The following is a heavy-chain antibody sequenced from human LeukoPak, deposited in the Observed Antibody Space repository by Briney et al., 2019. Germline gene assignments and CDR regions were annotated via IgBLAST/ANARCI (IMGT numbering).Heavy chain of an antibody. CDR3: AQHGNPPYYFDY. Sequence: GGSLRLSCAASGFTFSSYAMSWVRQAPGKGLEWVSAISGSGGSTYYADSVKGRFTISRDNSKNTLYLQMNSLRAEDTAVYYCAQHGNPPYYFDYWGQGTLVTVSS. CDR1: GFTFSSYA. J-gene: IGHJ4*02. CDR2: ISGSGGST. D-gene: IGHD2/OR15-2a*01. V-gene: IGHV3-23*01.